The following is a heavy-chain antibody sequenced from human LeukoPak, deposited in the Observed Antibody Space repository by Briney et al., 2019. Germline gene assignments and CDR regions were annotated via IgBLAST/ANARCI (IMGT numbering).Heavy chain of an antibody. D-gene: IGHD3-3*01. Sequence: GGSLRLSCAASGFTFSSYCMHWVRQAPGKGLVWVSRINSDGSSTSYADSVKGRFTISRDNAKNSLSLQMNSLRAEDTAVYYCARAPFWSGYYHDYWGQGTLVTVSS. CDR2: INSDGSST. V-gene: IGHV3-74*01. CDR3: ARAPFWSGYYHDY. J-gene: IGHJ4*02. CDR1: GFTFSSYC.